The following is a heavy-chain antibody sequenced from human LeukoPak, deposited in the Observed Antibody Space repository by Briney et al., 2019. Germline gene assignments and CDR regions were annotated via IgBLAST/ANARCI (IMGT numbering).Heavy chain of an antibody. D-gene: IGHD1-1*01. CDR2: IPPICCSA. Sequence: GASVKLSCNASGHSFSSFGFNCVRQAPGQGLECMGRIPPICCSAHYPQRFEGRVTITADESTATVTMELSILGSTDTALYYCGREHRLEGNWFFDLWGQGTVVTASS. CDR1: GHSFSSFG. J-gene: IGHJ4*02. V-gene: IGHV1-69*13. CDR3: GREHRLEGNWFFDL.